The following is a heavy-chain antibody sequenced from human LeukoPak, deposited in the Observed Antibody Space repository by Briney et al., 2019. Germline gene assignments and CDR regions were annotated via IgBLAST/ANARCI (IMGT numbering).Heavy chain of an antibody. Sequence: GGSLRLSCAASGFTFSSYPMHWVRQAPGKGLEWVAVISHDGGNREYVDSVKGRFTISRDDSRNTLYLQMNSLRAEDTAMYYCAKAQGSAFYDYWGQGTLVTVSS. J-gene: IGHJ4*02. CDR1: GFTFSSYP. V-gene: IGHV3-30*04. CDR3: AKAQGSAFYDY. D-gene: IGHD3-10*01. CDR2: ISHDGGNR.